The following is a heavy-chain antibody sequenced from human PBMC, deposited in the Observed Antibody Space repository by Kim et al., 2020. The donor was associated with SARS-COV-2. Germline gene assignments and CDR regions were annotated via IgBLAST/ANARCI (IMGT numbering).Heavy chain of an antibody. Sequence: GGSLRLSCSASGFTFSTYAMHWVRQAPGKGLEYVSSISSDGIATYYTDSVKNRFTISRDNSRNTLSLQMSSLRTEDMAVYYCVKDRWVDYWGQGTLVTVS. D-gene: IGHD6-13*01. CDR1: GFTFSTYA. V-gene: IGHV3-64D*09. CDR2: ISSDGIAT. J-gene: IGHJ4*02. CDR3: VKDRWVDY.